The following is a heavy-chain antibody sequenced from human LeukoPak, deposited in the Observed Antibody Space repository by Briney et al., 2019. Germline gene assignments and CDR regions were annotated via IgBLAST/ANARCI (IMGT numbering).Heavy chain of an antibody. CDR3: ARIDILTGYILDY. CDR1: GGSISSSSYY. D-gene: IGHD3-9*01. V-gene: IGHV4-39*01. Sequence: SETLSLTCTVSGGSISSSSYYWGWIRQPPGKGLEWIGSIYYSGSTYYNPSLKSRVTISVDTSKNQFSLKLSSVTAADTAVYYCARIDILTGYILDYWGQGTLVTVSS. CDR2: IYYSGST. J-gene: IGHJ4*02.